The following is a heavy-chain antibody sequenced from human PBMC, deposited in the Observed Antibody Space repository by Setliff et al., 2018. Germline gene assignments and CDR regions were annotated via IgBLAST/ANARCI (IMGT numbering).Heavy chain of an antibody. Sequence: PGGSLRLSCAASEFTLSTYWMHWVRQAPGKGLVWVSRVKSDGTYTNYADSVKGRFTVSRDNSKNTISLQMNRLQADDTALYSCAKDRYFDASGNFYVNGAFDIWGQGTVVTVSS. J-gene: IGHJ3*02. V-gene: IGHV3-74*01. CDR3: AKDRYFDASGNFYVNGAFDI. CDR2: VKSDGTYT. D-gene: IGHD2-21*02. CDR1: EFTLSTYW.